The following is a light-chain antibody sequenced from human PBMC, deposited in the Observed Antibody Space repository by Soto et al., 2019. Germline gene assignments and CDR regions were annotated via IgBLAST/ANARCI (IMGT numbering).Light chain of an antibody. CDR2: DAS. V-gene: IGKV3-11*01. Sequence: EIVFTQSPATLSLSPGERATLSCRASQSVSSYLAWYQQKPGQAPRLLIYDASNRETGIPARFSGSGSGTEFTLTISSLEPEDFEVYYCQQRSNWTPTFGQGTRLEIK. CDR3: QQRSNWTPT. CDR1: QSVSSY. J-gene: IGKJ5*01.